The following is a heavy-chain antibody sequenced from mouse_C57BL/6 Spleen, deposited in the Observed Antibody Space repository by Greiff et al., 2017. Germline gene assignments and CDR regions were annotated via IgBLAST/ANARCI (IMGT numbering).Heavy chain of an antibody. CDR3: ARRGGNHGEFDY. V-gene: IGHV1-19*01. CDR1: GYTFTDYY. D-gene: IGHD2-1*01. J-gene: IGHJ2*01. Sequence: EVKLVESGPVLVKPGASVKMSCKASGYTFTDYYMNWVKQSHGKSLEWIGVINPYNGGTSYNQKFKGKATLTVDKSSSTAYMELNSLTSEDSAVYYCARRGGNHGEFDYWGQGTTLTVSS. CDR2: INPYNGGT.